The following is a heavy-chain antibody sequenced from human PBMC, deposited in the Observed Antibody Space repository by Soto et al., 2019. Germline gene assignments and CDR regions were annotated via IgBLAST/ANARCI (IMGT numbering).Heavy chain of an antibody. V-gene: IGHV1-24*01. J-gene: IGHJ5*02. Sequence: HVQLVQSGAEVKKPGASVKVSCKVSGYTLNDVAMHWVRQAPGKGLEWLGGFDPDEAETIYAQHFQGRVTMTEDTCTDTVYMELSSLRSEDTALYFCTTYHGDYNFDHWGQGTLVTVSS. CDR1: GYTLNDVA. D-gene: IGHD4-17*01. CDR2: FDPDEAET. CDR3: TTYHGDYNFDH.